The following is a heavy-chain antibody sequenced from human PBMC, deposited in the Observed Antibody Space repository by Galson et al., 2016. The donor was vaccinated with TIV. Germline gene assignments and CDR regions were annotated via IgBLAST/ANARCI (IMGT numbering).Heavy chain of an antibody. CDR2: IGHDGNWK. V-gene: IGHV3-30*12. CDR3: ARDFRVGRYCDY. Sequence: SLRLSCAASGFNFGTYGMHWVRQAPGKGLEWVAIIGHDGNWKAHADSVKGRFTVSRDNSKNTLFLQIDSLRVEDTAVYFCARDFRVGRYCDYSGQGTLVTVSS. CDR1: GFNFGTYG. J-gene: IGHJ4*02. D-gene: IGHD1-26*01.